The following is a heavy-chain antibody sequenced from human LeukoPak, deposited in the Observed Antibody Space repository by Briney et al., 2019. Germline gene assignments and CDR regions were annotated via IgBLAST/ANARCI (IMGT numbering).Heavy chain of an antibody. Sequence: GGSLRLSCAASGISITGYSMNWIRQAPGKGLDWVATITSDSSYISHAASVRGRFTVSRDNAKNSVFLQMDSLRAGDTAVYFCARDCERGYSYGLCWGQGTVVTVSS. CDR2: ITSDSSYI. V-gene: IGHV3-21*01. CDR1: GISITGYS. J-gene: IGHJ4*02. D-gene: IGHD5-18*01. CDR3: ARDCERGYSYGLC.